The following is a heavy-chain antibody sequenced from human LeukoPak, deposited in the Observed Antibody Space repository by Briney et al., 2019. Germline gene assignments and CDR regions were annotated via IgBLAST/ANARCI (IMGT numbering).Heavy chain of an antibody. Sequence: GASVQVSCKVSGYTLTELSMHWVRQAPGKGLEWMGGFDPEDGETIYAQKFQGRVTMTEDTSTDTAYMELSSLRSEDTAVYYCATSYSGSYSGDSWGQGTLVTVSS. J-gene: IGHJ4*02. CDR1: GYTLTELS. CDR3: ATSYSGSYSGDS. D-gene: IGHD1-26*01. V-gene: IGHV1-24*01. CDR2: FDPEDGET.